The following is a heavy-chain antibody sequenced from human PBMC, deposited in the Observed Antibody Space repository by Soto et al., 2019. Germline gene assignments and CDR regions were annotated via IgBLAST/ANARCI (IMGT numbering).Heavy chain of an antibody. CDR3: AREIRDYDFWSGFFDY. D-gene: IGHD3-3*01. V-gene: IGHV3-53*01. CDR2: IYSGGST. Sequence: EVQLVGSGGGLIQPGGSLRLSCAASGFTVSSNYMSWVRQAPGKGLEWVSVIYSGGSTYYADSVKGRFTISRDNSKNTLYLQMNSLRAEDTAVYYCAREIRDYDFWSGFFDYWGQGTLVTVSS. CDR1: GFTVSSNY. J-gene: IGHJ4*02.